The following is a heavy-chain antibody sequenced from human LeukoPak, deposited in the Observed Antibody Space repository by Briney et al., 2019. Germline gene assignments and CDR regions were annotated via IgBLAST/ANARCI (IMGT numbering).Heavy chain of an antibody. V-gene: IGHV3-30-3*01. J-gene: IGHJ3*02. CDR3: ARAPMFYDSSGFGGAFDI. CDR2: ISYDGTNK. D-gene: IGHD3-22*01. CDR1: GFTFSNYA. Sequence: GGSLRLSCAASGFTFSNYAMHWVRQAPGKGLEWVAVISYDGTNKYYADSVKGRFTISRDNSKNTMYLQMNSLRAEDTAMYYCARAPMFYDSSGFGGAFDIWGQGTTVTVSS.